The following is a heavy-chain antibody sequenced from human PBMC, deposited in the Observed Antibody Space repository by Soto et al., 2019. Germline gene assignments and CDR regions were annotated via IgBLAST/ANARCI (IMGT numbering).Heavy chain of an antibody. J-gene: IGHJ4*02. D-gene: IGHD4-17*01. V-gene: IGHV4-34*01. CDR2: INHSGST. CDR3: ARGWTTQLFFDY. CDR1: GVSFSGYD. Sequence: XETLSLTCAVYGVSFSGYDWSWIRHPPGKWLEWIGEINHSGSTNYNPSLKSRVTISVDTSKNQFSLKLSSVTAADTAVYYCARGWTTQLFFDYWCPGPLVTVSS.